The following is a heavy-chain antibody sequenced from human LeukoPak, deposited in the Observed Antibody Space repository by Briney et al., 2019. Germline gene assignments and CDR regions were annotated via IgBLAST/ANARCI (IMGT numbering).Heavy chain of an antibody. V-gene: IGHV3-30*12. J-gene: IGHJ4*01. CDR3: ARDAQRGFDYSNSLEY. Sequence: GGSLRLSCAASGFIFSHYGMHWVRQAPGKGLEWVAVIWGDGSNRVYADSVKGRFTISRDNSQKTLFMQMNSLRAEDTAIYYCARDAQRGFDYSNSLEYWGHGTLVTVSS. CDR1: GFIFSHYG. CDR2: IWGDGSNR. D-gene: IGHD4-11*01.